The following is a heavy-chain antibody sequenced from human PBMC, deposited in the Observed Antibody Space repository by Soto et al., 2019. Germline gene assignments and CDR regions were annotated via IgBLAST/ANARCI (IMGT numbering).Heavy chain of an antibody. J-gene: IGHJ1*01. CDR1: GFTFSSYS. D-gene: IGHD3-3*01. CDR2: ISSSSSYI. Sequence: PGGSLRLSCAASGFTFSSYSMNWVRQAPGKGLEWVSSISSSSSYIYYADSVKGRFTISRDNAKNSLYLQMNSLRAEDTAVYYCARDPPSRPEWSFPEDYIQPWGQGTLVTVSS. CDR3: ARDPPSRPEWSFPEDYIQP. V-gene: IGHV3-21*01.